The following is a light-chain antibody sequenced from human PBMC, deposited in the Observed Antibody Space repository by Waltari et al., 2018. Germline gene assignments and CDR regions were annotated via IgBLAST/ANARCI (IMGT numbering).Light chain of an antibody. CDR3: HQYYTTPFT. Sequence: DIVMSQSPDSLAVSLGERATIQCRSSQSLSYRYNNRNYLAWYQQRPGQPPKLLIYWASLRESGCPDRFSGSGSGTDFTLTISSLQAEDVAIYYCHQYYTTPFTFGPGTTVDIK. CDR1: QSLSYRYNNRNY. CDR2: WAS. V-gene: IGKV4-1*01. J-gene: IGKJ3*01.